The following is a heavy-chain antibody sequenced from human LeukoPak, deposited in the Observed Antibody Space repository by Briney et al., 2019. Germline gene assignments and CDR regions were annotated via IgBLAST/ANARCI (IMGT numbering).Heavy chain of an antibody. CDR2: ITGHSIYT. V-gene: IGHV3-21*05. Sequence: PGGSLRLSCAASGFTFSSYAMSWVRQAPGKGLEWVSYITGHSIYTNYADSVKGRFTISRDNAKNSLYLQMNSLRAEDTAVYYCARLLRYDFWHAYSLGWFDPWGQGTLVTVS. CDR1: GFTFSSYA. CDR3: ARLLRYDFWHAYSLGWFDP. D-gene: IGHD3-3*01. J-gene: IGHJ5*02.